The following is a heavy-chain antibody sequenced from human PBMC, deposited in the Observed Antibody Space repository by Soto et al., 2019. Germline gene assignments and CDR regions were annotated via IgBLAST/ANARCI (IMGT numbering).Heavy chain of an antibody. CDR3: ARDDLAVAGAFLDY. J-gene: IGHJ4*02. D-gene: IGHD6-19*01. V-gene: IGHV1-18*01. Sequence: QVQVVQSGAEVKKPGASVRVSCTAYVYTFTSHGVNWVRQAPGQGLEWMGWISGYSGNTKYSHKFQGRITMTMDTSTSTAYMEVRSLRSDDTALYYCARDDLAVAGAFLDYWGQGTPVNVSS. CDR2: ISGYSGNT. CDR1: VYTFTSHG.